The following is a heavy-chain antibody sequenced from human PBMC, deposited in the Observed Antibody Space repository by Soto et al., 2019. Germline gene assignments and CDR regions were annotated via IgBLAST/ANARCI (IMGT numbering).Heavy chain of an antibody. J-gene: IGHJ5*02. CDR2: VYHTGDT. D-gene: IGHD4-17*01. V-gene: IGHV4-4*02. CDR3: SRVRVTPGATNYFDP. CDR1: GGTVASSHW. Sequence: SETLYLTCGVSGGTVASSHWWSWVRQSPGGGLEWIGNVYHTGDTNFNPSLQSRVTISVDKSNNQFSLRLNSLTAADTAVYSFSRVRVTPGATNYFDPWXLGTLVTV.